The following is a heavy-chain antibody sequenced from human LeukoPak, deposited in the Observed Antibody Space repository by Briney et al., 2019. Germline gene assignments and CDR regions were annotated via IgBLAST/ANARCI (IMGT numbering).Heavy chain of an antibody. CDR3: ARDRVGAIPTNWFDP. D-gene: IGHD1-26*01. CDR2: INPNSGGT. J-gene: IGHJ5*02. CDR1: GYTFTGYY. Sequence: GASVKVSCKASGYTFTGYYMHWVRQAPGQGLEWMGWINPNSGGTNYAQKFQGRVTMTRDTSISTAYMELSRLRSDDTAVYYCARDRVGAIPTNWFDPWGQGTLVTVSS. V-gene: IGHV1-2*02.